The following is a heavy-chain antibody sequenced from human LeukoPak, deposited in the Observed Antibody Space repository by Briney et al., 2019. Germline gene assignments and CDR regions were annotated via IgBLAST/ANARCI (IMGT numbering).Heavy chain of an antibody. D-gene: IGHD3-16*02. V-gene: IGHV1-69*05. CDR1: GGTFSSYA. J-gene: IGHJ3*02. CDR3: ARGSHHYVWGSYRHMGAFDI. Sequence: ASVKVSCKASGGTFSSYAISWVRQAPGQGLEWMGGIIHIFGTANYAQKFQGRVTITTDESTSTAYMELSSLRSEDTAVYYCARGSHHYVWGSYRHMGAFDIWGQGTMVTVSS. CDR2: IIHIFGTA.